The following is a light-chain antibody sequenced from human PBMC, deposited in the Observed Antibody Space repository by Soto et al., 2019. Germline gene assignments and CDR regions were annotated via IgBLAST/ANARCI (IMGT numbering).Light chain of an antibody. J-gene: IGLJ1*01. V-gene: IGLV2-14*01. CDR2: EVN. CDR1: SSDVGGYDY. CDR3: SLYTSENTYV. Sequence: LTQPASVSGSPGQSITISCTGTSSDVGGYDYVSWYQLHPGKAPKLMVFEVNNRPSGVSYRFSGSKSGNTASLTISGLQAADEADYYCSLYTSENTYVFGTGTKVTVL.